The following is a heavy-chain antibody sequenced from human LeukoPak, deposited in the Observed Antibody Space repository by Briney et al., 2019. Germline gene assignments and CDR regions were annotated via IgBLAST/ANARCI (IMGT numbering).Heavy chain of an antibody. V-gene: IGHV1-69*13. CDR1: GGTFSSYA. J-gene: IGHJ3*02. Sequence: SVKVSCKASGGTFSSYAISWVRQAPGQGLEWMGGIIPIFGTANYAQKFQGRVTITADESTSTAYMELSSLGSEDTAVYYCARDPRYCSGGSCSTEGAFDIWGQGTMVTVSS. CDR2: IIPIFGTA. CDR3: ARDPRYCSGGSCSTEGAFDI. D-gene: IGHD2-15*01.